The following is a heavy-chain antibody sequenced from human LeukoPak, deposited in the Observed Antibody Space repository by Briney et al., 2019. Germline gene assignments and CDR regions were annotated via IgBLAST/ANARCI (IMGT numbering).Heavy chain of an antibody. J-gene: IGHJ4*02. CDR3: AKDYGYSSSWCDY. CDR1: GCTFDDYG. Sequence: GRSLRLSCEASGCTFDDYGMHWVRQAPGKGLEWVSTISWNSASIGYVDSVKGRFTISRDNAKKTLYLQMNSLRPEDTALYYCAKDYGYSSSWCDYWGQGTLVTVSS. CDR2: ISWNSASI. D-gene: IGHD6-13*01. V-gene: IGHV3-9*01.